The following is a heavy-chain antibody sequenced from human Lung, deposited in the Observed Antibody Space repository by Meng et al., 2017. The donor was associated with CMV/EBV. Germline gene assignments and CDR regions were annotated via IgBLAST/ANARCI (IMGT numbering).Heavy chain of an antibody. CDR1: GDSTISANW. V-gene: IGHV4-4*02. CDR2: MSHSGSS. J-gene: IGHJ4*02. CDR3: ARHMALAGSRGFDY. D-gene: IGHD2-21*01. Sequence: SETLSPXXVVPGDSTISANWWSWVRQPPGKGLEWIGEMSHSGSSNYDPSLKSRVSISIDKSKNHFSLNLISVTAADTAVYYCARHMALAGSRGFDYWGQGXLVTVSS.